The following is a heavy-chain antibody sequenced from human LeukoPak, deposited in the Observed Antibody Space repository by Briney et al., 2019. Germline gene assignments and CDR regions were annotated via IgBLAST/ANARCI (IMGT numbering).Heavy chain of an antibody. D-gene: IGHD2-2*02. Sequence: PSETLSLTCTVSGGSISSSSYYWGWIRQPPGKGLEWIGSIYYSGSTYYNPSLKSRVTISVDRSKNQFSLKLSSVAAADTAVYYCARDCSSTSCYIGLDPWGQGTLVTVSS. CDR2: IYYSGST. V-gene: IGHV4-39*07. CDR1: GGSISSSSYY. J-gene: IGHJ5*02. CDR3: ARDCSSTSCYIGLDP.